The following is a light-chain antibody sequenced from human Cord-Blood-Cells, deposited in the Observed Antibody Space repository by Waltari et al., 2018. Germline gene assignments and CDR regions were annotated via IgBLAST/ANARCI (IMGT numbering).Light chain of an antibody. V-gene: IGLV2-23*01. Sequence: QSALTQPASVSGSPGQSITISCTGTSSDVGSYNLVSWYQQHPGKAPKLMIYEGSKWPSGVSNLFSGSKSGNTASLTISGLQAEDEADYYCCSYAGSSTLVFGGGTKLTVL. CDR2: EGS. CDR1: SSDVGSYNL. CDR3: CSYAGSSTLV. J-gene: IGLJ2*01.